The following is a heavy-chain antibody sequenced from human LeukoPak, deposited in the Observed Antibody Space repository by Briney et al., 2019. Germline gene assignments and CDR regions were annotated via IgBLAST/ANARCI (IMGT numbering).Heavy chain of an antibody. CDR1: GFTFSNYW. J-gene: IGHJ6*03. CDR3: ASCPNYYYYVDV. CDR2: IKQDGSEK. Sequence: GGSLRLSCAVSGFTFSNYWMSWVRQAPGEGLEWVANIKQDGSEKNYVDSVKGRFTISRDNAKNSLYLQMSSLRAEDTAVYYCASCPNYYYYVDVWGKGTTVTVSS. V-gene: IGHV3-7*01.